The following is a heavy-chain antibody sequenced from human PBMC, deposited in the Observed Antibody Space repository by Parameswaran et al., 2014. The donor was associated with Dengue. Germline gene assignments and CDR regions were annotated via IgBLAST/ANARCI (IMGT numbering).Heavy chain of an antibody. J-gene: IGHJ2*01. D-gene: IGHD3-22*01. CDR2: IYYSGST. Sequence: SETLSLTCTVSGGSISSSSYYWGWIRQPPGKGLEWIGSIYYSGSTYYNPSLKSRVTISVDTSKNQFSLKLSSVTAADTAVYYCARARPIEYITMIVVWYFDLWGRGTLVTVSS. CDR3: ARARPIEYITMIVVWYFDL. CDR1: GGSISSSSYY. V-gene: IGHV4-39*07.